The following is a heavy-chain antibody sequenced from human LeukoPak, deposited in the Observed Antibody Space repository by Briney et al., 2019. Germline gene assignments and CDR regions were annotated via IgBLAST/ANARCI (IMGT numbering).Heavy chain of an antibody. CDR3: ARTPLEWLFHYFDY. V-gene: IGHV4-4*07. CDR2: IYTSGST. CDR1: GGSISSYY. D-gene: IGHD3-3*01. Sequence: SETLSLTCTVSGGSISSYYWSWIRQPAGKGLEWIGRIYTSGSTNYNPSLKSRVTMSVDTSKNQFSLKLSSVTAADTAVYYCARTPLEWLFHYFDYWGRGTLVTVFS. J-gene: IGHJ4*02.